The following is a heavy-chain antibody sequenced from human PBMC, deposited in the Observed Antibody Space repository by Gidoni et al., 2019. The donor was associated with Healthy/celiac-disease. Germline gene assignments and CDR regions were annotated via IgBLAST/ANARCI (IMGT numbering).Heavy chain of an antibody. D-gene: IGHD1-26*01. Sequence: QVQLVQSGAEVKKPGASVKVSCKASGYTFTSYDINWVRQATGQGLEWMGWMNPNSGNTGYAQEFQGRVTMTRNTSISTAYMELSSLRSEDTALYYCATLEGARSFTGNYGMDVWGQGTTVTVSS. J-gene: IGHJ6*02. CDR2: MNPNSGNT. CDR1: GYTFTSYD. CDR3: ATLEGARSFTGNYGMDV. V-gene: IGHV1-8*01.